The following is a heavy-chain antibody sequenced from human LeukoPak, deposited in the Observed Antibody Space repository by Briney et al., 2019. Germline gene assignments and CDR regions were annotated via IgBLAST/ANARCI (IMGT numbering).Heavy chain of an antibody. CDR1: GFTFTAYA. CDR3: ARDRGWFDP. Sequence: GGSLRLSCSASGFTFTAYAMHWVRQAPGKGLEYVSAISSNGGSTYYADSVKGRFTISRDNSKNTLYLQMNSLRAEDTAVYYCARDRGWFDPWGLGTLVTVSS. J-gene: IGHJ5*02. V-gene: IGHV3-64*04. CDR2: ISSNGGST.